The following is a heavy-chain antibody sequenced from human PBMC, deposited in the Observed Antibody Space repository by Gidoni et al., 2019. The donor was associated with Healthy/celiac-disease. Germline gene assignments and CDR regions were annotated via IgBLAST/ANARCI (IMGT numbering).Heavy chain of an antibody. Sequence: AAPVKGRFTISRDDSKNTLYLQMNSLKTEDTAVYYCTTDQGYWGQGTLVTVSS. CDR3: TTDQGY. J-gene: IGHJ4*02. V-gene: IGHV3-15*01.